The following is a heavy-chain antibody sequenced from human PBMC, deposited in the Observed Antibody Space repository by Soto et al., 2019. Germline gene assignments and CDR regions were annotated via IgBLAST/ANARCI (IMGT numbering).Heavy chain of an antibody. J-gene: IGHJ6*02. Sequence: ALRLSCAASGFTFSNFAMYWVRQAPGKGLEWVTVISYDGSHKYYADSVKGRFTISRDNSKNTLYLQTNNLRAEDSAVYFCARDYSYQRAMDVWGQGTTVTVSS. CDR2: ISYDGSHK. CDR3: ARDYSYQRAMDV. D-gene: IGHD2-15*01. V-gene: IGHV3-30-3*01. CDR1: GFTFSNFA.